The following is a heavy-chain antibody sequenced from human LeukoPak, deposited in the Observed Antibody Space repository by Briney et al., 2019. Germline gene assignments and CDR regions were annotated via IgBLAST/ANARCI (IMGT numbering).Heavy chain of an antibody. D-gene: IGHD5-24*01. J-gene: IGHJ4*02. Sequence: KSSETLSLTCTVSGGSISSYYWSWIRQPPGKGLEWIGYIYYSGSTNYKPSLKSRVTISVDTSKNQFSLKLSSVTAADTAVYYCARVRDGYIGDYWGQGTLVTVSS. CDR1: GGSISSYY. CDR3: ARVRDGYIGDY. CDR2: IYYSGST. V-gene: IGHV4-59*01.